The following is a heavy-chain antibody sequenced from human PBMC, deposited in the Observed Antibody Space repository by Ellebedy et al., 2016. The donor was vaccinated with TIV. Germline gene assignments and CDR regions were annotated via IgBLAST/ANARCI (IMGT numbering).Heavy chain of an antibody. CDR3: ARAPYYYDSSGQLLYYYYYGMDV. V-gene: IGHV1-69*13. CDR2: IIPIFGTA. D-gene: IGHD3-22*01. CDR1: GGTFSSYA. Sequence: SVKVSCXASGGTFSSYAISWVRQAPGQGLEWMGGIIPIFGTANYAQKFQGRVTITADESTSTAYMELSSLRSEDTAVYYCARAPYYYDSSGQLLYYYYYGMDVWGQGTTVTVSS. J-gene: IGHJ6*02.